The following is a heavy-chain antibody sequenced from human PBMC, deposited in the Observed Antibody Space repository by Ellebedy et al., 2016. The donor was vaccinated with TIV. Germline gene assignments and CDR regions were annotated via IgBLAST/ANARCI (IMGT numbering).Heavy chain of an antibody. CDR2: LDNSGSA. Sequence: SETLSLTXTVSGGSISSSYWSWIRQSPGKGLEWVASLDNSGSAYYNPSLKSRVAISLDTSQNQVSLKLNSATATDTATYYCLRHVSIVGPSELDHWGQGTLVTVSS. D-gene: IGHD1-26*01. CDR3: LRHVSIVGPSELDH. V-gene: IGHV4-59*08. J-gene: IGHJ4*02. CDR1: GGSISSSY.